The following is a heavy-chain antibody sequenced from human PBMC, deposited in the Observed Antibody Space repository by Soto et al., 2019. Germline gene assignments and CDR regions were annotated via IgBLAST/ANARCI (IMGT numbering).Heavy chain of an antibody. Sequence: SETLSLTCSVSEGSTSDKSYFWGWVRQSPGKGLEWIGSMYYSGSSYYNPSLKSRVAISVDTSRNQFSLKLRSVTAADTAVYFCARQRLLRLKPDFDIWGQGTLVTVSS. D-gene: IGHD2-21*02. V-gene: IGHV4-39*01. CDR1: EGSTSDKSYF. J-gene: IGHJ4*02. CDR2: MYYSGSS. CDR3: ARQRLLRLKPDFDI.